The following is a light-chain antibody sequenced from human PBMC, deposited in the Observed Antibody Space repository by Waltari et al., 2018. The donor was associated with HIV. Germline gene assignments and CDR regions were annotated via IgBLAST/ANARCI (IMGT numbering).Light chain of an antibody. Sequence: SFGLTQSPSVSVSPGQTATITCSGDKLGDNYACWYQQKPGQSPMLVIYQNTKPPSGIPERFSGSNSGNTATLTISGTQAIDEADYYCQTWDSTSAYVFGTGTKVTVL. CDR3: QTWDSTSAYV. J-gene: IGLJ1*01. CDR2: QNT. CDR1: KLGDNY. V-gene: IGLV3-1*01.